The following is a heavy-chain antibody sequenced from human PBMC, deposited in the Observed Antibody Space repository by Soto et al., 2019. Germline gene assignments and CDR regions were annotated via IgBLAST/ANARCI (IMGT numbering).Heavy chain of an antibody. CDR2: IYPGDSDT. CDR1: GYXFTSYW. D-gene: IGHD2-8*01. J-gene: IGHJ3*02. Sequence: GESLKISCKGSGYXFTSYWIGWVRQMPGKSLEWMGIIYPGDSDTRYSPSFQGQVTISADKSISTAYLQWSSLKASDTAMYYCARRRMAGPYAFDIWGQGTMVTVSS. V-gene: IGHV5-51*01. CDR3: ARRRMAGPYAFDI.